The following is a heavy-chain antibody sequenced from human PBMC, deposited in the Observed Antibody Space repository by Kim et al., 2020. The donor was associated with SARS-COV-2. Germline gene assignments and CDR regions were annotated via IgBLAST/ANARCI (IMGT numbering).Heavy chain of an antibody. CDR3: ASVMRWRAVTTGYYYYGMDV. D-gene: IGHD4-17*01. V-gene: IGHV4-39*07. J-gene: IGHJ6*02. CDR2: IYYSGST. CDR1: GGSISSSSYY. Sequence: SETLSLTCTVSGGSISSSSYYWGWIRQPPGKGLEWIGSIYYSGSTYYNPSLKSRVTISVDTSKNQFSLTLSSVTAADTAVYYCASVMRWRAVTTGYYYYGMDVWGPETTRTVSS.